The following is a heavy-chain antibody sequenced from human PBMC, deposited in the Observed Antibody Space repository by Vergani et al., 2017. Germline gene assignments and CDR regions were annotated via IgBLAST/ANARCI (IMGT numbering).Heavy chain of an antibody. Sequence: EVQLVESGGGLVQPGGSLRLSCAASGFTFSRYAMSWVRQAPGKGLEWVSASSGSGGSTYYADSVKGRFTISRDNSKNTLYLQMNSLRAEDTAVYYCADITTVTDYFDYGGQGTLVTVSS. J-gene: IGHJ4*02. V-gene: IGHV3-23*04. CDR3: ADITTVTDYFDY. D-gene: IGHD4-17*01. CDR1: GFTFSRYA. CDR2: SSGSGGST.